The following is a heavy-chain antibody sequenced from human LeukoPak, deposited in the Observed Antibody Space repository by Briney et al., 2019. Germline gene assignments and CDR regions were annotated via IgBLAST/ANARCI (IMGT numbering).Heavy chain of an antibody. V-gene: IGHV3-64D*09. CDR2: INANGDST. J-gene: IGHJ4*02. D-gene: IGHD6-6*01. CDR3: VKSGYSSLSDVDY. CDR1: GFTFSSYA. Sequence: GGSPRLSCSASGFTFSSYAMHWVRQVPGKGLEFVSSINANGDSTYYADSVKGKFTISRDNSRNTLYLQMTSLRVEDTAVFYCVKSGYSSLSDVDYWGQGTLVTVSS.